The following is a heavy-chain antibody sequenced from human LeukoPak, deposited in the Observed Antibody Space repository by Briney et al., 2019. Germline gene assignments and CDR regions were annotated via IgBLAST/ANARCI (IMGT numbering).Heavy chain of an antibody. D-gene: IGHD2-2*01. CDR1: GYTFTSYY. V-gene: IGHV1-46*01. J-gene: IGHJ6*03. Sequence: ASVKVSCKASGYTFTSYYMHWVRQAPGQGLEWMGIINPSGGSTSYAQKFQGRVTMTRDTSTSTVYMELSSLRSEDTAVYYCAGNIVVVPGGGLYYYMDVWGKGTTVTVSS. CDR2: INPSGGST. CDR3: AGNIVVVPGGGLYYYMDV.